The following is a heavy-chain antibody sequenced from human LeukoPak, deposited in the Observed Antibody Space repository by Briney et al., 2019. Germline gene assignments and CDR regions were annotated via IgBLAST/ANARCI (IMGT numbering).Heavy chain of an antibody. Sequence: SVKVSCKASGGTFSNYAISWVRQAPGQGLEWMGGTIPIFGTANYAQKFQGRVTITADESTSTAYMELSSLRPEDTALYYCVRSGWRRSGYDHLDYWGQGTLVSVSS. CDR3: VRSGWRRSGYDHLDY. CDR1: GGTFSNYA. V-gene: IGHV1-69*13. D-gene: IGHD5-12*01. J-gene: IGHJ4*02. CDR2: TIPIFGTA.